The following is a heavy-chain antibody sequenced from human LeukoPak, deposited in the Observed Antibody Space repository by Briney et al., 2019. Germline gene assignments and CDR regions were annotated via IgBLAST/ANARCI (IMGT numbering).Heavy chain of an antibody. CDR2: ISRSSTTT. Sequence: PGGSLRLSCAASGFTFSSYSMNWVRQAPGKGLEWVSYISRSSTTTHYADSVKGRFTISRDNAENSLYLQMNSLRVEDTAVYYCARDRVGSGWFDYWGQGTLVTVSS. CDR1: GFTFSSYS. CDR3: ARDRVGSGWFDY. D-gene: IGHD6-19*01. V-gene: IGHV3-48*04. J-gene: IGHJ4*02.